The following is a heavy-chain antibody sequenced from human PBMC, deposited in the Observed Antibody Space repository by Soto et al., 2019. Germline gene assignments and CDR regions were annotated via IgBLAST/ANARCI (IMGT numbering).Heavy chain of an antibody. D-gene: IGHD3-22*01. CDR3: ARASNYYDSSGYYYAEYFQH. CDR2: IYYSGST. Sequence: PSETLSLTCTVSGGSISSYYWSWIRQPPGKGLEWIGYIYYSGSTNYNPSLKSRVTISVDTSKNQFSLKLSSVTAADTAVYYCARASNYYDSSGYYYAEYFQHWGQGTLVTVSS. V-gene: IGHV4-59*01. J-gene: IGHJ1*01. CDR1: GGSISSYY.